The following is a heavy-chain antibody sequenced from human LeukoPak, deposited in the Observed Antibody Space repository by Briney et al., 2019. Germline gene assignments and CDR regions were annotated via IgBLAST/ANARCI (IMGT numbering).Heavy chain of an antibody. V-gene: IGHV3-21*01. J-gene: IGHJ4*02. D-gene: IGHD3-22*01. CDR1: GFTFSTYS. Sequence: PVGSLRLSCAASGFTFSTYSMKWVRQAPGKGLEWVSSISSSSSYIYYADSVKGRFTISRDNGKNSLYLQMNSLRAEDTAMYYCAREGSPSSGYYCLDYWGQGTLVIVSS. CDR2: ISSSSSYI. CDR3: AREGSPSSGYYCLDY.